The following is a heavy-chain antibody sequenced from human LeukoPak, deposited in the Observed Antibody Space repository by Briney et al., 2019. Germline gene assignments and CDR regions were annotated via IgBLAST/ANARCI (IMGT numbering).Heavy chain of an antibody. CDR1: GLTFSYYW. CDR2: IKQDGSEK. V-gene: IGHV3-7*05. J-gene: IGHJ4*02. Sequence: GGSLRLSCAASGLTFSYYWMTWVRQAPGKGLEWVANIKQDGSEKYYVDSVKGRFTISRDNAKNSLYLQMNSLRVEDTAVYYCARGVGVDYWGQGTLVTVSS. D-gene: IGHD3-16*01. CDR3: ARGVGVDY.